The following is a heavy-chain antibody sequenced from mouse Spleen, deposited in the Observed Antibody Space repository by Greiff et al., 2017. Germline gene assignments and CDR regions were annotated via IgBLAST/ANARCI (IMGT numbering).Heavy chain of an antibody. CDR1: GFTFIHYG. CDR2: ISSGGDYT. D-gene: IGHD2-1*01. CDR3: TSQGYGNKCAD. Sequence: EVQGVESGGDLVQPGGSLQLSCAASGFTFIHYGMSWVRQTPAKRLEWVATISSGGDYTYYSDSVKGRFTISRDNVKNTLFVQMSSRKSEEKGVYDGTSQGYGNKCADWGQGTLVTVSA. J-gene: IGHJ3*01. V-gene: IGHV5-6*01.